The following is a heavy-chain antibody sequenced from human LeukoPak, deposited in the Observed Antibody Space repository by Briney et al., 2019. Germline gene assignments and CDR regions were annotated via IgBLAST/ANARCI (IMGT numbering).Heavy chain of an antibody. CDR1: GGSVSNSLYY. CDR3: ARVLRAASWRSYDC. Sequence: SETLSLTCTVSGGSVSNSLYYWSWIRQPPGKGLEWIGYIYYNGDTNYNPSLKSRVIISIDTSSNQFSLRLNSMTAADTAVYYCARVLRAASWRSYDCWSQGSLVTVSS. V-gene: IGHV4-61*01. CDR2: IYYNGDT. D-gene: IGHD5-18*01. J-gene: IGHJ4*02.